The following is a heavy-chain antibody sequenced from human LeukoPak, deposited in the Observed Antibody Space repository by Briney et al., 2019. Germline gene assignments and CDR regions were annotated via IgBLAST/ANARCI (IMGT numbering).Heavy chain of an antibody. V-gene: IGHV1-69*13. CDR2: IIPIFGTG. CDR1: GGTFSNYA. CDR3: AREDGDGYNSPDYNWFDP. D-gene: IGHD5-24*01. J-gene: IGHJ5*02. Sequence: SVKVSCKASGGTFSNYAINWVRQAPGQGLEWMGGIIPIFGTGKYAQKFQGRVTITADESTSTAYMELSSLRFEDAAVYYCAREDGDGYNSPDYNWFDPWGQGTLVTVSS.